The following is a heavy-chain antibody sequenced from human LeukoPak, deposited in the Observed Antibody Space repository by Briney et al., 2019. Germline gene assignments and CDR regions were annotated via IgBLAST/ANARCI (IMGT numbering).Heavy chain of an antibody. Sequence: SETLSLTCAVYGGSFSGYYWSWIRQPPGKGLEWIGEINHSGSTHYNPSLKSRVTISVDTSKNQFSLKLSSVTAADTAVYYCARRGYCSSTSCYVDFDYWGQGTLVTVSS. J-gene: IGHJ4*02. CDR3: ARRGYCSSTSCYVDFDY. V-gene: IGHV4-34*01. CDR2: INHSGST. D-gene: IGHD2-2*01. CDR1: GGSFSGYY.